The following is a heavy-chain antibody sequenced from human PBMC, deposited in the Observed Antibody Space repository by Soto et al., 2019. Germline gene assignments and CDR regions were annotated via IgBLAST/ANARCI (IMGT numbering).Heavy chain of an antibody. J-gene: IGHJ5*02. V-gene: IGHV4-39*01. CDR3: ARHPTGFPNWIDP. Sequence: ETLSLTCTVSCGSVSTIPYNWGWIRLPPGKGPEWIGTVSFGGTTYYNSALKSRITVSVDTSKNQFSLRLTSVTAADTAVYYCARHPTGFPNWIDPWGQGVLVTVSS. D-gene: IGHD2-8*01. CDR2: VSFGGTT. CDR1: CGSVSTIPYN.